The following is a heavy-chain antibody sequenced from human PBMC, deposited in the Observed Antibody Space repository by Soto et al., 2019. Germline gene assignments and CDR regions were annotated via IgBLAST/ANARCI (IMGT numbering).Heavy chain of an antibody. CDR3: ASSGYSGYFA. J-gene: IGHJ5*02. V-gene: IGHV4-4*07. CDR2: ISGSGST. Sequence: SETLSLTCSVSDGSMNSYYWSWIRQPAGKGLEWIGRISGSGSTNYNPSLKSRVTMSVDTSKGQFSLNLRSVTAADTAVYYCASSGYSGYFAWGQGTLVTVSS. D-gene: IGHD5-12*01. CDR1: DGSMNSYY.